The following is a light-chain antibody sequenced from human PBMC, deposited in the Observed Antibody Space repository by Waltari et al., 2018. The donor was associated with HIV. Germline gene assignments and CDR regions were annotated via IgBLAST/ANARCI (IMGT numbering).Light chain of an antibody. J-gene: IGKJ2*03. CDR3: MQALQTPYS. CDR1: PSLLHSNGYNY. V-gene: IGKV2-28*01. CDR2: LGS. Sequence: IVMTQSPLSLPVTPGEPASISCSSSPSLLHSNGYNYLDWYLQKPGQSPQLLIYLGSNRASWVPDRFSGSGSGTDFTLKISRVEAEDVGVYYCMQALQTPYSFGQGTKLEIK.